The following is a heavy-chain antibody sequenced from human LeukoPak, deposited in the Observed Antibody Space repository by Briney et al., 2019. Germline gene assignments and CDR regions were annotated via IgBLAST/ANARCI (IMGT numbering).Heavy chain of an antibody. J-gene: IGHJ4*02. CDR2: VSSRGAT. CDR1: GASISNDY. V-gene: IGHV4-59*01. CDR3: ARDEGSYYGMAFDF. D-gene: IGHD1-26*01. Sequence: SETLSLTCTVSGASISNDYWNWIRQSPEKGLEWIGYVSSRGATNYNPSLRSRVTISGDTSKNQFSLRLTSVSAADTAMYFCARDEGSYYGMAFDFWGQGILVTVSS.